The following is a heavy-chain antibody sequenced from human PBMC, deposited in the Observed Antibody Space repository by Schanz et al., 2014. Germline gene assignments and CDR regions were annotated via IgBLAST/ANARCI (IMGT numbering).Heavy chain of an antibody. CDR1: GFTVSINY. Sequence: VQLVESGGGLVKPGGSLRLSCAASGFTVSINYMSWVRQAPGKGLEWVSIIYSDGSTYYVDSVKGRFIISRDNSKNTVYLQMNSLRAEDTAVYYCAKDMHKDYGGKPQAFDIWGQGTMVTVSS. J-gene: IGHJ3*02. CDR3: AKDMHKDYGGKPQAFDI. D-gene: IGHD4-17*01. V-gene: IGHV3-66*01. CDR2: IYSDGST.